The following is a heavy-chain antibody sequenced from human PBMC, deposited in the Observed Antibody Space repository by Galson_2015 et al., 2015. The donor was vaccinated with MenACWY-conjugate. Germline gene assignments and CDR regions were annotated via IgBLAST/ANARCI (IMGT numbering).Heavy chain of an antibody. CDR1: GFTFSSYS. CDR3: ARDRGGDFWSGYYGY. J-gene: IGHJ4*02. CDR2: ISSSSSTI. D-gene: IGHD3-3*01. V-gene: IGHV3-48*04. Sequence: SLRLSCAASGFTFSSYSMNWVRQAPGKGLEWVSYISSSSSTIYYADSVKGRFTISRDNAKNSLYLQMNSLRAEDTAVYYCARDRGGDFWSGYYGYWGQGTLVTVSS.